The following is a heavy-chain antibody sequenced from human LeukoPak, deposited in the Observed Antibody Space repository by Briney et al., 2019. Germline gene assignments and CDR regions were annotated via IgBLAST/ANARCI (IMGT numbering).Heavy chain of an antibody. CDR2: ISSSSSYI. D-gene: IGHD3-22*01. J-gene: IGHJ3*02. CDR1: GFTFSSYS. Sequence: NPGGSLRLSCAASGFTFSSYSMNWVRQAAGKGMEWVSSISSSSSYIYYADSVKGRFTISRDNAKNSLYLQMNSLRAEDTAVYYCARDNGYYDSSGYYADAFDIWGQGTMVTVSS. V-gene: IGHV3-21*01. CDR3: ARDNGYYDSSGYYADAFDI.